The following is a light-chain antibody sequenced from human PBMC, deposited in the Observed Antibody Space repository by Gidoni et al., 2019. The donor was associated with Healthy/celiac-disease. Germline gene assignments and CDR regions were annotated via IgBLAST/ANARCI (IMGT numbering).Light chain of an antibody. CDR3: QQYGSSPGWT. J-gene: IGKJ1*01. Sequence: IVLTQSPGTLPLSPGETATLTCRASQSVSSSYLAWYQQKPGQAPRLLIYGASSRATGIPDRFSGSGSGTDFTLTISRLEPEDFAVYYCQQYGSSPGWTFXXXTKGEIK. CDR1: QSVSSSY. CDR2: GAS. V-gene: IGKV3-20*01.